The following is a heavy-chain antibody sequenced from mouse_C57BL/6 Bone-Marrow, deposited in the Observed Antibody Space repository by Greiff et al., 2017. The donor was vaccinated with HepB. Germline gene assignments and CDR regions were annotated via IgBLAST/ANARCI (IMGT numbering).Heavy chain of an antibody. J-gene: IGHJ4*01. CDR2: IYPGDGDT. D-gene: IGHD1-1*01. Sequence: QVQLKQPGAELVKPGASVKISCKASGYAFSSYWMNWVKQRPGKGLEWIGQIYPGDGDTNYNGKFKGKATLTADKSSSTAYMQLSSLTSEDSAVYFCARSTRSLMDYWGQGTSVTVSS. V-gene: IGHV1-80*01. CDR3: ARSTRSLMDY. CDR1: GYAFSSYW.